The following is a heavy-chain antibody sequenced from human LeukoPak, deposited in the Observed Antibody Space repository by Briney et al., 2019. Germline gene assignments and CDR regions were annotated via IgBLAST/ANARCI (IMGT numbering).Heavy chain of an antibody. CDR1: GGSFSGYY. Sequence: SETLSLTCAVYGGSFSGYYWSWIRQPPGKGLEWIGEINHSGSTNYSPSLKSRVTISVDTSKNQFSLKLSSVTAADTAVYYCARGRFGGNSDYWGQGTLVTVSS. V-gene: IGHV4-34*01. CDR2: INHSGST. J-gene: IGHJ4*02. CDR3: ARGRFGGNSDY. D-gene: IGHD4-23*01.